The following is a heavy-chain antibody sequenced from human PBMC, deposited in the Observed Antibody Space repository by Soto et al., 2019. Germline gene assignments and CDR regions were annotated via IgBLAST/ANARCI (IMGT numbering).Heavy chain of an antibody. CDR1: GFTFSSYA. V-gene: IGHV3-23*01. D-gene: IGHD2-21*02. Sequence: GVSMRLPCAPSGFTFSSYAMSWVRQAPGKGLEWVSAISGSVGSTYYADSVKGRFTISRDNSKNTLYLQMNSLRAEDTAVYYCAKGRRLVTAPYAFDIWGQGTMVTVTS. CDR2: ISGSVGST. CDR3: AKGRRLVTAPYAFDI. J-gene: IGHJ3*02.